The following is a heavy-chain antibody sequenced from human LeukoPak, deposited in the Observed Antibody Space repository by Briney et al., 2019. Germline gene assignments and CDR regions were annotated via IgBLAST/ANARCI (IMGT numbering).Heavy chain of an antibody. CDR3: VSRDYYYYYMDV. V-gene: IGHV3-30*02. D-gene: IGHD5-24*01. Sequence: GGSLRLSCAASGFTFSSYGMHWVRQAPGKGLEWVAFIRYDGSNKYYADSVKGRFTISRDNSKNTLYLQMNSLRAEDTAVYYCVSRDYYYYYMDVWGKGTTVTVSS. CDR2: IRYDGSNK. CDR1: GFTFSSYG. J-gene: IGHJ6*03.